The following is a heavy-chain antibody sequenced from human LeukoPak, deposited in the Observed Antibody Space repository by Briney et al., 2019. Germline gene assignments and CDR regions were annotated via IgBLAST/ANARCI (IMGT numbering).Heavy chain of an antibody. D-gene: IGHD2-21*02. Sequence: LSGRSLRLSCAASGFTFSSYAMHWVRQAPGKGLEWVAVISYDGSNKYYADSVKGRFTISRDNAKNSLYLQMNSLRAEDTAVYYCARDGADAHWGQGTLVTVSS. J-gene: IGHJ4*02. V-gene: IGHV3-30*04. CDR2: ISYDGSNK. CDR3: ARDGADAH. CDR1: GFTFSSYA.